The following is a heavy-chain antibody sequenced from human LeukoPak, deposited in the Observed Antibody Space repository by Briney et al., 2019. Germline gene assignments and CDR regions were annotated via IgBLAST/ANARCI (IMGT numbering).Heavy chain of an antibody. CDR2: INPNSGGT. D-gene: IGHD6-19*01. J-gene: IGHJ4*02. V-gene: IGHV1-2*02. CDR1: GYTFTGYY. Sequence: ASVKVSCNASGYTFTGYYMHWVRQAPGQGLEWMGWINPNSGGTNYAQKFQGRVTMTRDTSISTAYMELSRLRSDDTAVYYCARVALYSSGWYPFDYWGQGTLVTVSS. CDR3: ARVALYSSGWYPFDY.